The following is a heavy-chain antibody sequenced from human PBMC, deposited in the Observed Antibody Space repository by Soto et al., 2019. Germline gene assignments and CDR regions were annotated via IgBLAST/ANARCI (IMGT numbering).Heavy chain of an antibody. J-gene: IGHJ6*02. CDR2: IYHSGST. D-gene: IGHD1-20*01. Sequence: PSETLSLTCAVSGGSISSSNWWSWVRQPPGKGLEWIGEIYHSGSTNYNPSLKSRVTMSVDKSKNQFSLKLSSVTAADTAVYYCARVVTGTPHYYYYGMDVWGPVPTLTLSS. V-gene: IGHV4-4*02. CDR1: GGSISSSNW. CDR3: ARVVTGTPHYYYYGMDV.